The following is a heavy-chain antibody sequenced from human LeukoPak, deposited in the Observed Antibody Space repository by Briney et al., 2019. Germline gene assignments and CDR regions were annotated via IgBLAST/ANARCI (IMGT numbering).Heavy chain of an antibody. Sequence: HPGGSLRLSCAVSGFTLSSYWMHWVRQLPGKGLVWVSRINRDGSGISYAGSVKGRFTISRDNAKNTLYLQMNSLRAEDTAVYYCARGNAHAFDIWGQGTMVTVSS. J-gene: IGHJ3*02. CDR3: ARGNAHAFDI. V-gene: IGHV3-74*01. CDR1: GFTLSSYW. CDR2: INRDGSGI.